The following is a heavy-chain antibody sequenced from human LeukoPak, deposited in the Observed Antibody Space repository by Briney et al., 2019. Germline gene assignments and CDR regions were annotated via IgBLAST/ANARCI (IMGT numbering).Heavy chain of an antibody. D-gene: IGHD3-9*01. J-gene: IGHJ3*02. CDR3: AGTVLRYFDWLPHDAFDI. CDR1: GGSISSYY. V-gene: IGHV4-59*01. Sequence: SETLSLTCTVSGGSISSYYWSWIRQPPGKGLEWIGYIYYSGSTNYNPSLKSRVTISVDTSKNQFSLKLSSVTAADTAVYYCAGTVLRYFDWLPHDAFDIWGQGTMVTVSS. CDR2: IYYSGST.